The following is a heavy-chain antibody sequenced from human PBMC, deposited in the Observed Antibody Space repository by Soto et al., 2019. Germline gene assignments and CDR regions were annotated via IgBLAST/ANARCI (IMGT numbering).Heavy chain of an antibody. J-gene: IGHJ6*02. CDR2: TYQSGSA. CDR3: ARGEDAFFYYGLDV. CDR1: GGSISSGGYS. Sequence: SETLSLTCTVSGGSISSGGYSWTWIRQSPGKGLEWIGYTYQSGSAYYNPSLKSRVTMSVDTSKSQFSLKLTSVTAADTAVYYCARGEDAFFYYGLDVWGQGITVTVSS. V-gene: IGHV4-30-2*06.